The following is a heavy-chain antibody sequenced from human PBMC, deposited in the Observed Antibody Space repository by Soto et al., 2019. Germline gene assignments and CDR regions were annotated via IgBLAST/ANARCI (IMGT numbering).Heavy chain of an antibody. CDR1: GFTFSSYG. Sequence: GGPLRLSCAASGFTFSSYGMHWVRQAPGKGLEWVAVISYDGSNKYYADSVKGRFTISRDNSKNTLYLQMNSLRAEDTAVYYCAKVALGGWFYFDYWGQGTLVTVSS. CDR3: AKVALGGWFYFDY. CDR2: ISYDGSNK. D-gene: IGHD6-19*01. V-gene: IGHV3-30*18. J-gene: IGHJ4*02.